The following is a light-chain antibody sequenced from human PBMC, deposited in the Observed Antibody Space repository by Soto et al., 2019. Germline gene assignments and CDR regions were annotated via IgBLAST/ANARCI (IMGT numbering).Light chain of an antibody. V-gene: IGLV2-14*01. CDR2: EVS. CDR3: SSYTPNNTLV. Sequence: QSVLTQPASVSGSPGQSITISCTGTSSDVGNYNYVSWYQQHPGKAPKLVIYEVSHRPSGVSNRFSGSKSGNTASLTISWLQAEDEADYYCSSYTPNNTLVFGRGTKLTVL. J-gene: IGLJ3*02. CDR1: SSDVGNYNY.